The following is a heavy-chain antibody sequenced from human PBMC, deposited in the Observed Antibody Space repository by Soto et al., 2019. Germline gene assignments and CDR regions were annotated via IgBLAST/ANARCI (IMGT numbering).Heavy chain of an antibody. CDR3: AREGGAISTYPYFSDY. V-gene: IGHV1-18*04. CDR2: ISAYNGIT. Sequence: ASVKVSCKASGYGFRNYGISWVRQAPGQGLEWMGRISAYNGITNYEQKFQDRVSLTTDTSTSTAYMELRSLTSDGTAVYYCAREGGAISTYPYFSDYWGEGTLVTVSS. J-gene: IGHJ4*02. D-gene: IGHD2-2*01. CDR1: GYGFRNYG.